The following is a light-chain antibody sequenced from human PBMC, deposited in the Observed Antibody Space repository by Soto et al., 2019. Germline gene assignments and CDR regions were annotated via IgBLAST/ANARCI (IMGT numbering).Light chain of an antibody. V-gene: IGLV1-44*01. CDR2: SND. CDR1: SSNIGSNP. CDR3: AAWDDSLNGWV. Sequence: QSVLTQAPSASGTPGQRVTISCSGSSSNIGSNPVSWYQQVPGTAPKLLIYSNDQRPSGVPDRFSGYKSGTSASLAIGGLQSEDEADYYCAAWDDSLNGWVFGGGTKLTVL. J-gene: IGLJ3*02.